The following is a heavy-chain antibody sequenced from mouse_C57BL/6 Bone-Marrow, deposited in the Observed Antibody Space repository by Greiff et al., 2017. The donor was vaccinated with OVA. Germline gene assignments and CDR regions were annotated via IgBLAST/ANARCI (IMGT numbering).Heavy chain of an antibody. Sequence: QVQLQQPGAELVKPGASVKLSCKASGYTFTSYWMHWVKQRPGQGLEWIGMIHPNSGSTNYNEKFKSKATLTVDKSSSTAYMQLSSLTSEDSAVYYCARVTTVGGFAYWGQGTLVTVSA. CDR3: ARVTTVGGFAY. CDR2: IHPNSGST. J-gene: IGHJ3*01. V-gene: IGHV1-64*01. D-gene: IGHD1-1*01. CDR1: GYTFTSYW.